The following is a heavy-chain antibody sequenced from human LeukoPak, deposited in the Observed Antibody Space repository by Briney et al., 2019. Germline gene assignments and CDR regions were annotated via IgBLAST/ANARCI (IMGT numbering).Heavy chain of an antibody. Sequence: ASVKVSCKASGGTFSSYAISWVRQAPGQGLEWMGRIIPILGIANYAQKFQGRVTITADKSTSTAYMELSSLRSEDTAVYYCARQQSSFLPFDYWGQGTLVTVSS. J-gene: IGHJ4*02. V-gene: IGHV1-69*04. D-gene: IGHD6-13*01. CDR2: IIPILGIA. CDR3: ARQQSSFLPFDY. CDR1: GGTFSSYA.